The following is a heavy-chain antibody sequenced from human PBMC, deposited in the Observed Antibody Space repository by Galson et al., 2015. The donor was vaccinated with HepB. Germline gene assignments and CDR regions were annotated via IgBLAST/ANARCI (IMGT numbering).Heavy chain of an antibody. CDR2: INPNSGGT. J-gene: IGHJ6*03. CDR1: GYTFTGYY. Sequence: SVKVSCKASGYTFTGYYMHWVRQAPGQGLEWMGWINPNSGGTNYAQKFQGRVTMTRDTSISTAYMELSRLRSDDTAVYYCARDGPVVPAAKGYYYMDVWGKGITVTVSS. V-gene: IGHV1-2*02. CDR3: ARDGPVVPAAKGYYYMDV. D-gene: IGHD2-2*01.